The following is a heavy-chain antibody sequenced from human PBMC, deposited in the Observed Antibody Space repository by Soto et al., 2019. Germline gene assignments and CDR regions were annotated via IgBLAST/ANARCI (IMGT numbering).Heavy chain of an antibody. Sequence: QVQLVQSGAEVKKPGSSVKVSCKASGGTFSSYAISWVRQAPGQGLEWMGGIIPIFGTANYAQKFQGRVTSTADKSKSTAYMELSSLRSEDTAVYYCARDPGMTRYCSSTRLYGYYYYGMDVWGQGTTVTVSS. CDR2: IIPIFGTA. J-gene: IGHJ6*02. CDR3: ARDPGMTRYCSSTRLYGYYYYGMDV. D-gene: IGHD2-2*01. CDR1: GGTFSSYA. V-gene: IGHV1-69*06.